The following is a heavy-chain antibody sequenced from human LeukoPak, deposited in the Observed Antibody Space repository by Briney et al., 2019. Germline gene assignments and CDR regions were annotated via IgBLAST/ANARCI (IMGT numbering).Heavy chain of an antibody. J-gene: IGHJ4*02. CDR3: ARPGAAAQMYYFDY. D-gene: IGHD6-13*01. Sequence: SGTLSLTCTVSGDSISNYYWSWIRQPPGKGLEWIGYIYHSGSTNYNPSLKSRVTISVDTPKNQFSLKLTSVTAADTAVYYCARPGAAAQMYYFDYWGQGALVTVSS. V-gene: IGHV4-59*08. CDR2: IYHSGST. CDR1: GDSISNYY.